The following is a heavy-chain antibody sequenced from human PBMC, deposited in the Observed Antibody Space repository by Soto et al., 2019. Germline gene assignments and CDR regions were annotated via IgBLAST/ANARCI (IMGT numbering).Heavy chain of an antibody. CDR3: AKDANVDTAMVRTDYFDY. J-gene: IGHJ4*02. CDR1: WGTFVALG. CDR2: ISGSGGST. D-gene: IGHD5-18*01. V-gene: IGHV3-23*01. Sequence: WGSLRPPSGAAWGTFVALGRSRVLQAPRKGLEWVSAISGSGGSTYYADSVKGRFTISRDNSKNTLYLQMNSLRAEDTAVYYCAKDANVDTAMVRTDYFDYWGQGTLVTVSS.